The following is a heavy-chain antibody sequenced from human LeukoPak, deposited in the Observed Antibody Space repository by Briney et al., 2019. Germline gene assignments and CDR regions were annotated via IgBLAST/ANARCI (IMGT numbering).Heavy chain of an antibody. CDR2: INHSGST. V-gene: IGHV4-34*01. Sequence: SETLSLTCAVYGGSFSGYYWSWIRQPPGKGLEWIGEINHSGSTNYNPSLKSRVTISVDTSKNQFSLKLSSVTAAVTAVYYCARKFNSRYFDLWGRGTLVTVSS. D-gene: IGHD4-23*01. J-gene: IGHJ2*01. CDR3: ARKFNSRYFDL. CDR1: GGSFSGYY.